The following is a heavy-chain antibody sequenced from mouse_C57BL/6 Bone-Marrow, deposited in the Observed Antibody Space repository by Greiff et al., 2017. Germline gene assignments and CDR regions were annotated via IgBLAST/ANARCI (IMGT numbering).Heavy chain of an antibody. CDR3: ARGTSYYGNCYAIDY. V-gene: IGHV1-69*01. Sequence: QVQLQQPGAELVMPGASVKLSCKASGYTFTRYWMHWVKQRTGQGLEWFGEIDPSDSYTTYNQKFKGKSTLTVDKSSSTAYMQLSSLTSADSAVYYCARGTSYYGNCYAIDYWGQGTSVTVSS. J-gene: IGHJ4*01. CDR2: IDPSDSYT. D-gene: IGHD2-10*01. CDR1: GYTFTRYW.